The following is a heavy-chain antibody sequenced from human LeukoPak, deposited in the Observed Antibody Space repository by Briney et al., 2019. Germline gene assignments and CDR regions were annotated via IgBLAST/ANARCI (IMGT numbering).Heavy chain of an antibody. D-gene: IGHD3-22*01. V-gene: IGHV3-23*01. CDR2: ISGSGGST. J-gene: IGHJ3*02. Sequence: GGSLRLSCAASGFTFSSYGMSWVRQAPGKGMEWVSAISGSGGSTYYADSVKGRFIISRDNSKNTLYLQMNSLRAEDTAVYYCANDGAYYDSSTDAFDIWGQGTMVTVSS. CDR3: ANDGAYYDSSTDAFDI. CDR1: GFTFSSYG.